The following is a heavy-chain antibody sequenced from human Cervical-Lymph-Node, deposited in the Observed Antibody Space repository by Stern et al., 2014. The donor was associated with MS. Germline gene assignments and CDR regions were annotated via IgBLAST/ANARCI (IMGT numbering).Heavy chain of an antibody. CDR3: GPLGVGCDSSGLDF. CDR1: GDTFSTDG. V-gene: IGHV1-69*01. J-gene: IGHJ4*02. Sequence: VQLVESGSEAKKPGSSVKVSCKASGDTFSTDGISWVRQAPGQGLEWMGGIIRVFSAADYAQRCQDRITMIADEATSEVDMELSSLRSEDTGVYYCGPLGVGCDSSGLDFWGQGTLVTVSS. CDR2: IIRVFSAA. D-gene: IGHD5-12*01.